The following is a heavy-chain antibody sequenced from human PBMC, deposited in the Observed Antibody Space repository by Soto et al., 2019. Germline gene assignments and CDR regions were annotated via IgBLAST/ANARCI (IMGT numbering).Heavy chain of an antibody. CDR3: AGIYTGYSNAFDY. CDR2: IYPGDSDT. Sequence: PGESLKISCKGSGYSFTSYWIGWVRQMPGKGLEWMGIIYPGDSDTRYSPSFQGQVTISADKSISTAYLQWSSLKASETAMYCCAGIYTGYSNAFDYWGQGNLVTVSS. J-gene: IGHJ4*02. D-gene: IGHD6-13*01. CDR1: GYSFTSYW. V-gene: IGHV5-51*01.